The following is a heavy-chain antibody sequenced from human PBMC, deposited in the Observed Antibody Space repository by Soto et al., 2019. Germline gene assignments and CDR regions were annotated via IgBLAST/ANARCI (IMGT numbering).Heavy chain of an antibody. Sequence: QVHLVQSGAEVKKPGASVKVSCKGSGYAFTTYGITWVRQAPGQGLEWMGWISAHNGNTNYAQKLQGRVTVTRDTATSTAYMELRSLSSDDTAVYYCARGRYGDYWGQGALVTVSS. V-gene: IGHV1-18*01. D-gene: IGHD1-1*01. CDR3: ARGRYGDY. J-gene: IGHJ4*02. CDR1: GYAFTTYG. CDR2: ISAHNGNT.